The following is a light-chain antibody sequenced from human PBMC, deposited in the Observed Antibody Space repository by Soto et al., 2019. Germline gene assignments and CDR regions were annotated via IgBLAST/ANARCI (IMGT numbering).Light chain of an antibody. V-gene: IGKV1-33*01. CDR1: QDIKNY. CDR2: DAA. CDR3: QQFDSAPCT. J-gene: IGKJ2*02. Sequence: IEMTQSPSALSASAGDRVTITCQASQDIKNYVIWYQQKPGRAPKLLIYDAASWGTGVSSRFSGRGSGTEFTLTTSSLQTEDFATEYRQQFDSAPCTFGPGTKLEIK.